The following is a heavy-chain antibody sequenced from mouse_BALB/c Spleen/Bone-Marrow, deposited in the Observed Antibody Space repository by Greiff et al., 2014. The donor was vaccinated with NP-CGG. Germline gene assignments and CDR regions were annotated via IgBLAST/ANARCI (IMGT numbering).Heavy chain of an antibody. CDR2: IWADGST. D-gene: IGHD1-2*01. Sequence: VKLEESGPGLVAPSQSLSITCTVSGFSLTSYGVHWVRQPPGKGLEWLGVIWADGSTNYNSALMSRLSISKDNSKSQVFLKMNSQQTDDTAMYYCSRITTATGAMDYWGQGTSVTVSS. CDR1: GFSLTSYG. CDR3: SRITTATGAMDY. V-gene: IGHV2-9*02. J-gene: IGHJ4*01.